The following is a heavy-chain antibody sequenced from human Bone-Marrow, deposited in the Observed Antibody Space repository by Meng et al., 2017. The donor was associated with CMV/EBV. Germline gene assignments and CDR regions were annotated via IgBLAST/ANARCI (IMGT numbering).Heavy chain of an antibody. V-gene: IGHV1-69*04. Sequence: SVKVSCKASGGTFSRYTISWVRQAPGQGLEWMGRIIPAVAIANYAQKFQGRVTITADKSTNTAYMELSSLRSEDTAVYYCARELVGVYDYYYYGMDVWGQGTTVTVYS. CDR2: IIPAVAIA. D-gene: IGHD2-8*01. CDR1: GGTFSRYT. J-gene: IGHJ6*01. CDR3: ARELVGVYDYYYYGMDV.